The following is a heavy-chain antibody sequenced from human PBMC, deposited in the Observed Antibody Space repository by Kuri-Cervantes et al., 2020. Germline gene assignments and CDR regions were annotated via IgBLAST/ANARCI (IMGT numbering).Heavy chain of an antibody. V-gene: IGHV1-2*02. J-gene: IGHJ6*02. D-gene: IGHD5-18*01. CDR2: INPNSGGT. CDR3: ARSYSTAIAKWGIYYYGMDV. CDR1: GYTFTGYY. Sequence: ASVKVSCKASGYTFTGYYMHWVRQAPGQGLEWMGWINPNSGGTNYAQKFQGRVTMTRDTSISTAYMELSRLRSDDTAVYYCARSYSTAIAKWGIYYYGMDVWGQGTTVTVSS.